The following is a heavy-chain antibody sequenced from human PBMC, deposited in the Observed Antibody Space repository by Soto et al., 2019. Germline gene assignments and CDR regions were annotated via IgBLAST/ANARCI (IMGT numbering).Heavy chain of an antibody. Sequence: PSETLSLTCTVSGGSITGCYWTWIRHPARKALDCLGRGHSSGITNSNPSLKSRVTMSVDTSKNQFSLTLSSVTAANTAVYSSASVAGSFFDYWGQGSLVTVSS. D-gene: IGHD1-26*01. J-gene: IGHJ4*02. CDR1: GGSITGCY. CDR2: GHSSGIT. V-gene: IGHV4-4*07. CDR3: ASVAGSFFDY.